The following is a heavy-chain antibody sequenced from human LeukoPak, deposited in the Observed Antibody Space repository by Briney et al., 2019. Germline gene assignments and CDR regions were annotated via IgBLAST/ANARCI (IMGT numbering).Heavy chain of an antibody. CDR2: INHNGNVN. CDR3: ARGGGLDV. CDR1: GFTFSSYW. D-gene: IGHD3-16*01. J-gene: IGHJ6*02. Sequence: GGSLRLSCAASGFTFSSYWMNWARHAPGKGLEWVASINHNGNVNYYVDSVKGRFTISRDNAKNSLYLKMSNLTAEDTAVYFCARGGGLDVGGQGATVTVS. V-gene: IGHV3-7*03.